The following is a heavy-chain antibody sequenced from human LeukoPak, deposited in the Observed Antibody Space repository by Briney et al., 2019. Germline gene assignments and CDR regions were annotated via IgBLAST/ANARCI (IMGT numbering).Heavy chain of an antibody. D-gene: IGHD1-1*01. Sequence: GGSLRLSCAASGYTFSSYWMHWVRQAPGKGLEWVSTIRSNGETTYNADSVKGRFTISRDNSKKTLYLQLNSLRVEDTAIYYCAKGQELDDGVFDSWGQGTLVTVSS. CDR1: GYTFSSYW. J-gene: IGHJ4*02. CDR2: IRSNGETT. V-gene: IGHV3-23*01. CDR3: AKGQELDDGVFDS.